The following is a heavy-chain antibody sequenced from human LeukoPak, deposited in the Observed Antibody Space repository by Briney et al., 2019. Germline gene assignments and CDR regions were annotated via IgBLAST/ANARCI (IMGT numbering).Heavy chain of an antibody. CDR1: GYTFTSYA. CDR3: ARDHGILTPLGTFDI. D-gene: IGHD3-9*01. V-gene: IGHV1-18*01. J-gene: IGHJ3*02. CDR2: ISADNGKT. Sequence: ASVKVPCKASGYTFTSYAISWVRQAPGQGLEWVGWISADNGKTNYVQKVQGRVTMTTDTSTSTAYMELRSLTSDDTAVYYCARDHGILTPLGTFDIWGQGTMVTVSS.